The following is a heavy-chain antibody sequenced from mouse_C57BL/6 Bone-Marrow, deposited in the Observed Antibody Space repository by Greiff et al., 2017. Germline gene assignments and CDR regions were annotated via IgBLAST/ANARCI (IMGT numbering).Heavy chain of an antibody. Sequence: QVQLKESGAELVRPGASVTLSCKASGYTFTDYEMHWVKQTPVNGLEWIGAIDPDTGGTAYNQKFKGKAILTADNSSSTAYMELRSLTSEDSAVYYCTRVTTVVEGYAMDVWGQGTSVTVSS. CDR1: GYTFTDYE. CDR2: IDPDTGGT. V-gene: IGHV1-15*01. CDR3: TRVTTVVEGYAMDV. D-gene: IGHD1-1*01. J-gene: IGHJ4*01.